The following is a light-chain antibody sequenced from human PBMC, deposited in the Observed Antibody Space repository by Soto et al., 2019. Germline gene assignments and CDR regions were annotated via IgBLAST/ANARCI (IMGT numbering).Light chain of an antibody. CDR1: SSDVGSYNL. CDR3: CSYAGTNTFV. J-gene: IGLJ1*01. Sequence: QSVLTQPASVSGSPGQSITISCTGTSSDVGSYNLVSWYQQHPGKAPKLMIYEGNKRPSGVSNRFPGSKSANTASLTISGLQTEDEADYYCCSYAGTNTFVFGTGTKLTVL. CDR2: EGN. V-gene: IGLV2-23*01.